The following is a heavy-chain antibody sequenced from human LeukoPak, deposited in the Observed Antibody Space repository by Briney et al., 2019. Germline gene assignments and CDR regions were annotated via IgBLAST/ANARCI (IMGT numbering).Heavy chain of an antibody. CDR2: INPNSGDT. V-gene: IGHV1-2*02. CDR1: GDSLTGYY. CDR3: ARVSSFDWLYYFDY. D-gene: IGHD3-9*01. Sequence: ASVKVSCKPSGDSLTGYYIHWVRQAPGQGLECMGWINPNSGDTNYAQKFQGRVTMTRDTSISTAYMELSRLRSDDTAIYYCARVSSFDWLYYFDYWGQGTLVTVSS. J-gene: IGHJ4*02.